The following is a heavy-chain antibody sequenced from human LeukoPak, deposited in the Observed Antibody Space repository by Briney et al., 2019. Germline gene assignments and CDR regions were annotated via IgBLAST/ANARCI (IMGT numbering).Heavy chain of an antibody. CDR2: IRYDGSNK. D-gene: IGHD3-10*01. Sequence: GGSLRLSCAASGFTFKNFGMHWVRQAPGKGLEWVAFIRYDGSNKYYADSVKGRFTISRDNSKNVLDLQLNSLRPEDTAFYYCAKVLTYYPGPGSYYPDFWGQGTLVTVSS. CDR1: GFTFKNFG. J-gene: IGHJ4*02. V-gene: IGHV3-30*02. CDR3: AKVLTYYPGPGSYYPDF.